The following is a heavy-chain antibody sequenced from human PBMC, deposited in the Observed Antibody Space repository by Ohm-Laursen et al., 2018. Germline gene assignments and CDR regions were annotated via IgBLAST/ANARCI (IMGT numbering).Heavy chain of an antibody. J-gene: IGHJ4*02. CDR1: GFTFSSYW. CDR2: INSDGIST. D-gene: IGHD5-12*01. Sequence: SLRLSCAATGFTFSSYWMHWVRQAPGKGLVWVSRINSDGISTTYADSVKGRFTISRDNAKNALYLQMSTLRAEDTAVYYCARDIYSGYDGFDYWGQGTLVTVSS. CDR3: ARDIYSGYDGFDY. V-gene: IGHV3-74*03.